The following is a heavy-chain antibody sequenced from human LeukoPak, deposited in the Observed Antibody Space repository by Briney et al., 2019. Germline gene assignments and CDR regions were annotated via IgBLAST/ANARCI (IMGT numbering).Heavy chain of an antibody. CDR2: IRCDGSNK. CDR1: GFTFSSYG. Sequence: PGGSLRLSCAASGFTFSSYGMHWVRQAPGKGLEWVAFIRCDGSNKYYADSVKGRFTISRDNSKNTLYLQMNSLRAEDTAVYYCAKDFYVWGSYRLSYHDYWGQGTLVTVSS. CDR3: AKDFYVWGSYRLSYHDY. V-gene: IGHV3-30*02. D-gene: IGHD3-16*02. J-gene: IGHJ4*02.